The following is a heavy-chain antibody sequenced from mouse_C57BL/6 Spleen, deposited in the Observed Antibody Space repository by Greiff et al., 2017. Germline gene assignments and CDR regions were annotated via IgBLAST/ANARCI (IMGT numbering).Heavy chain of an antibody. CDR2: ISYDGSN. D-gene: IGHD2-5*01. CDR3: ARDGYSIPMDY. CDR1: GYSITSGYY. J-gene: IGHJ4*01. V-gene: IGHV3-6*01. Sequence: ESGPGLVKPSQSLSLTCSVTGYSITSGYYWNWIRQFPGNKLEWMGYISYDGSNNYNPSLKNRISITRDTSKNQFFLKLNSVTTEDTATYYCARDGYSIPMDYWGQGTSVTVSS.